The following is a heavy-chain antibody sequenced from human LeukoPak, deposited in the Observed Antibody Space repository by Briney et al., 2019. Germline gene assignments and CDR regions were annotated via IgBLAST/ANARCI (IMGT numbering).Heavy chain of an antibody. V-gene: IGHV3-23*01. J-gene: IGHJ6*03. Sequence: GGSLRLSCAASGFTFSSYGMTWVRQAPGKGLEWVSTISSTDIYTYYADSVKGRFTISRDNSKNTLYLQMNSLRVEDTAVYYCAKGFYFYYYMDVWGEGTTVTISS. CDR1: GFTFSSYG. CDR2: ISSTDIYT. CDR3: AKGFYFYYYMDV.